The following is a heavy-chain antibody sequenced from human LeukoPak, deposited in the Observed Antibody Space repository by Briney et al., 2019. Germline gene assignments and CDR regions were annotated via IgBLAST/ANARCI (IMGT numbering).Heavy chain of an antibody. CDR3: ARLAAAGTVPFDY. D-gene: IGHD6-13*01. V-gene: IGHV4-59*01. J-gene: IGHJ4*02. Sequence: PSETLSLTCTVSGGSISSYYWSWIRQPPGKGLEWIGYIYYSGSTNYNPSLKSRVTISVDTSKNQFSLKLSSVTAADTAVYYCARLAAAGTVPFDYWGQGTLVTVSS. CDR1: GGSISSYY. CDR2: IYYSGST.